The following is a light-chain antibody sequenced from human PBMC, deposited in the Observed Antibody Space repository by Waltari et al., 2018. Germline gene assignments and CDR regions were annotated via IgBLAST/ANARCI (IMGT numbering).Light chain of an antibody. V-gene: IGLV2-23*02. Sequence: QSALTQPASVSGSPGQSITISCIGTSNDVGRYDLVSCYQHHPGKAPNVLIYAVVNRPPGVSSRFSASKSGNTASLTISGLQADDEADYHCCSYAGTTTYVFGGGTKVTVL. CDR1: SNDVGRYDL. J-gene: IGLJ1*01. CDR3: CSYAGTTTYV. CDR2: AVV.